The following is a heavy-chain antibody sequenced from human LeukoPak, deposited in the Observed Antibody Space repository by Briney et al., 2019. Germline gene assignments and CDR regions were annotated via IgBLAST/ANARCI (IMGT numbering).Heavy chain of an antibody. Sequence: GGSLRLSCAASGFTVGYNYMTWVRQAPGKGLEWVGRIKSKTDGGTTDYAAPVKGRFTISRDDSKNTLYLQMNSLKTEDTAVYYCTTDGSRGLWFGELLSETAFDYWGQGTLVTVSS. D-gene: IGHD3-10*01. CDR1: GFTVGYNY. V-gene: IGHV3-15*01. CDR2: IKSKTDGGTT. J-gene: IGHJ4*02. CDR3: TTDGSRGLWFGELLSETAFDY.